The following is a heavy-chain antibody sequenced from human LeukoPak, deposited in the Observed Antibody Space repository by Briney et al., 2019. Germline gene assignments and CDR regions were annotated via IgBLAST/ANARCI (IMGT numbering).Heavy chain of an antibody. CDR1: GFTFSSYA. CDR3: ARDSSSSWSAPFDS. D-gene: IGHD6-13*01. J-gene: IGHJ4*02. Sequence: GGSLRLSCAASGFTFSSYAMSWVRQAPGKGLEWVSTILGSGGNTFYADSVKGRFTISRDNSKNTLYLQMNSLRAVDTAVYYCARDSSSSWSAPFDSWGQGTLVTVSS. V-gene: IGHV3-23*01. CDR2: ILGSGGNT.